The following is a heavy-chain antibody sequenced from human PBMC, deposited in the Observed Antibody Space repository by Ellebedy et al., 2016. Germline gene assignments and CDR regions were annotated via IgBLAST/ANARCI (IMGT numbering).Heavy chain of an antibody. J-gene: IGHJ4*02. D-gene: IGHD3-10*01. CDR3: ARGSPPDSYGSGSSPDY. CDR2: IYSTGIT. Sequence: YYMSWVRQLPGKGLEWIGYIYSTGITHYNPSLESRVAFAIDTSKNQFSLRLNSVTAADTALYYCARGSPPDSYGSGSSPDYWGQGTLVTVSS. CDR1: YY. V-gene: IGHV4-31*02.